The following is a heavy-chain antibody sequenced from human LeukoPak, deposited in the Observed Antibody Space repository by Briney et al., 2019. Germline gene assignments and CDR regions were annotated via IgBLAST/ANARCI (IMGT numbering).Heavy chain of an antibody. CDR3: ARVFGDHGRYYYYMDV. CDR2: IYYSGST. Sequence: PSETLSLTCTVSGGSISSSSYYWGWIRQPPGKGLEWIGSIYYSGSTYYNPSLKSRVTISVDTSKNQFSLKLSSVTAADTAVYYCARVFGDHGRYYYYMDVWGQGTLVTVSS. CDR1: GGSISSSSYY. V-gene: IGHV4-39*07. D-gene: IGHD3-10*01. J-gene: IGHJ6*03.